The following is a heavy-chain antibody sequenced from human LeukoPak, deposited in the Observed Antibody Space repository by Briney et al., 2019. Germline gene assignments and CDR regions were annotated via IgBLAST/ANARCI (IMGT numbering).Heavy chain of an antibody. V-gene: IGHV4-59*08. CDR3: ARLSWNKAEDY. CDR2: IYYSGST. CDR1: GGSISSYY. Sequence: SETLSLTCTVSGGSISSYYWSWLRQPPGKGLEWIGYIYYSGSTNYNPSLKSRVTISVDTSNNQFSLKLNSVTAADTAVYYCARLSWNKAEDYWGQGTLVTVSS. D-gene: IGHD1/OR15-1a*01. J-gene: IGHJ4*02.